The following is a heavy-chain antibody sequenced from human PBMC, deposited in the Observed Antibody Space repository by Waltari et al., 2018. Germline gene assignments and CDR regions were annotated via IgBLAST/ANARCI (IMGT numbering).Heavy chain of an antibody. V-gene: IGHV1-69*01. D-gene: IGHD1-26*01. CDR1: GGTFSSYA. CDR2: VIPICRTA. Sequence: QVQLVQSGAEVKKPGSSVKVSCKASGGTFSSYAISWVRQAPGQGLEWMGGVIPICRTANYAQKFQGRVTMTADESTSTAYMWRSSLRSEDTAVYYCARARVGATGFGDFDYWGQGTLVTVSS. J-gene: IGHJ4*02. CDR3: ARARVGATGFGDFDY.